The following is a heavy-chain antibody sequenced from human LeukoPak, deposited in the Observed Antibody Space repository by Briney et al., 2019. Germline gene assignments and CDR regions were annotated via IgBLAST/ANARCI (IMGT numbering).Heavy chain of an antibody. D-gene: IGHD2-2*01. J-gene: IGHJ4*02. Sequence: GASVKVSCKASGYTFTSYAMHWVRQAPGQRLEWMGWINAGNGNTKYSQKFQGRVTITRDTSASTAYMELSSLRSEDTAVYYCARDPDVVVPAATLQFDYWGQGTLVTVSS. CDR2: INAGNGNT. CDR1: GYTFTSYA. V-gene: IGHV1-3*01. CDR3: ARDPDVVVPAATLQFDY.